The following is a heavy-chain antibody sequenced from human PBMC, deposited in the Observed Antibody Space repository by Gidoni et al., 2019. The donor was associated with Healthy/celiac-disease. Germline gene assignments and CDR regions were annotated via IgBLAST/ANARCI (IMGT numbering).Heavy chain of an antibody. V-gene: IGHV4-31*03. J-gene: IGHJ6*03. CDR2: IYYSGST. CDR1: GGSISCGGYY. Sequence: QVQLQESGPGLVKPSQTLSLTCTVSGGSISCGGYYWSWIRQHPGKGLEWIGYIYYSGSTYYNTSLKSRVTITVDTSKNKCSLKLSYVTAADTAVYYCASSGRKGGYYYDYYMDVWGKGTTVTVSS. CDR3: ASSGRKGGYYYDYYMDV. D-gene: IGHD7-27*01.